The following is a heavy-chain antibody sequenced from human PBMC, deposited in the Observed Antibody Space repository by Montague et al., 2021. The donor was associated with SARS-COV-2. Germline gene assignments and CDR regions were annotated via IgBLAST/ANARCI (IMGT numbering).Heavy chain of an antibody. CDR3: ARLGEGVVPAPILGVGPYYSYFYMDV. V-gene: IGHV4-34*01. J-gene: IGHJ6*03. CDR2: INHSGSA. Sequence: SETLSLTCAVHGTSFSGYYWNWIRQPPGKGLERIGEINHSGSAKYNPSLKRRVTISVDTSKNQFSLKLNSVTAADTAVYYCARLGEGVVPAPILGVGPYYSYFYMDVWGKGATVTVSS. CDR1: GTSFSGYY. D-gene: IGHD2-2*02.